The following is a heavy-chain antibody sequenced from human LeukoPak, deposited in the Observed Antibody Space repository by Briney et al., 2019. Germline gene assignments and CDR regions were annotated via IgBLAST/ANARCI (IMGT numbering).Heavy chain of an antibody. D-gene: IGHD5-12*01. CDR3: ARDAYSGYGGADY. CDR1: GYTFTSYY. Sequence: ASVKVSCKASGYTFTSYYMHWVRQAPGQGLEWMGWINPNSGGTNYAQKFQGRVTMTRDTSISTAHMELSRLRSDDTAVYYCARDAYSGYGGADYWGQGTLVTVSS. J-gene: IGHJ4*02. CDR2: INPNSGGT. V-gene: IGHV1-2*02.